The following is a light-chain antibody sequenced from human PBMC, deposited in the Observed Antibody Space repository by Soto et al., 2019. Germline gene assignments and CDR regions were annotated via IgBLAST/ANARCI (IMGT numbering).Light chain of an antibody. CDR3: SSYTSSSTLV. J-gene: IGLJ2*01. V-gene: IGLV2-14*01. CDR1: SSDVGGYNY. Sequence: QSALTQPASVSGSPGQSITISCTGTSSDVGGYNYVSWYQQHPGKAPKLMIYDVSNRPSGVSXRFSGSKSGNTASLTISGXXAEDEAXXXCSSYTSSSTLVFGGGTKVTVL. CDR2: DVS.